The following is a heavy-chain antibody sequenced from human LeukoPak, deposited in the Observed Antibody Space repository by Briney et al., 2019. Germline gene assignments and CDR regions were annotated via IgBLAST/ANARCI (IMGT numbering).Heavy chain of an antibody. D-gene: IGHD1-26*01. CDR3: AKDQLLAVGATDY. CDR1: GFTFSSYG. Sequence: GGSLRLSCAASGFTFSSYGMHWVRQAPGKGLEWVAFIRYDGSNKYYADSVKGRFTISRDNSKNTLYLQMNSLRAEDTAVYYCAKDQLLAVGATDYWGQGTLVTDSS. V-gene: IGHV3-30*02. CDR2: IRYDGSNK. J-gene: IGHJ4*02.